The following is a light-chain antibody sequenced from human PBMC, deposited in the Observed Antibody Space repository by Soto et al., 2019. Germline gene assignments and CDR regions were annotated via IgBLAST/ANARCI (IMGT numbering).Light chain of an antibody. J-gene: IGLJ1*01. V-gene: IGLV1-47*02. Sequence: QSALTQPPSASGTPGQRVTISCSGSSSNIGSNYVYWYQQLPGTAPKLLIYSNNQRPSGVPDRFSGSKSGTSASLAMSGLRSEDEADYYCAAWDDSLSGYGFGTGTKVTVL. CDR3: AAWDDSLSGYG. CDR2: SNN. CDR1: SSNIGSNY.